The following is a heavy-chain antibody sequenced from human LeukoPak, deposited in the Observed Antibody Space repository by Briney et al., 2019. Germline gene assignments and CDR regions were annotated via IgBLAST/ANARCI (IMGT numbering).Heavy chain of an antibody. CDR2: ISSSGSTI. J-gene: IGHJ5*02. D-gene: IGHD4-17*01. CDR1: GFTFSSYE. V-gene: IGHV3-48*03. CDR3: ARLKYGDYGSNWFDP. Sequence: GGSLRLSCAASGFTFSSYEMNWVRQAPGKGLEWVSYISSSGSTIYYADSVKGRFTISRDNAKNSLYLQMNSLRAEDTAVYYCARLKYGDYGSNWFDPWGQGTLVTVSS.